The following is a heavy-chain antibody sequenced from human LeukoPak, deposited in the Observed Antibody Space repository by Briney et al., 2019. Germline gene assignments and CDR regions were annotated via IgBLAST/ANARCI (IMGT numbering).Heavy chain of an antibody. J-gene: IGHJ4*02. CDR2: INWNGGST. D-gene: IGHD3-10*01. CDR3: ARVYYYGSGSYSASKYYFDY. Sequence: GGSLRLSCAASGFNFDDYGMSWVRQAPGKGLEWVSGINWNGGSTGYADSVKGRFTISRDNAKNSLYLQMNSLRAEDTALYYCARVYYYGSGSYSASKYYFDYWGQGTLVTVSS. CDR1: GFNFDDYG. V-gene: IGHV3-20*04.